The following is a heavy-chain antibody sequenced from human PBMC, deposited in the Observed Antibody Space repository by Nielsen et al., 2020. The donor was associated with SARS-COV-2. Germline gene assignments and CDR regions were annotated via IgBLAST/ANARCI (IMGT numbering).Heavy chain of an antibody. CDR1: GFTFSSYA. Sequence: GGSLRLSCAASGFTFSSYAMSWVRQAPGKGLEWVSAISGSGGSTYYADSVKGRFTISRDNSKNTLYLQMNSLRAEDTAVYYCAKDSRIAAAAKTYYYYGMDVWGQGTTVTVSS. CDR3: AKDSRIAAAAKTYYYYGMDV. J-gene: IGHJ6*02. D-gene: IGHD6-13*01. CDR2: ISGSGGST. V-gene: IGHV3-23*01.